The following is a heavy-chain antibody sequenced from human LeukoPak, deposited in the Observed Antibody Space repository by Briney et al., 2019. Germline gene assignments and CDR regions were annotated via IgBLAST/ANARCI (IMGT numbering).Heavy chain of an antibody. D-gene: IGHD2-2*01. J-gene: IGHJ4*02. CDR1: GFTFADYA. CDR2: ISGAGGST. V-gene: IGHV3-43*02. Sequence: PGGSLRLSCAASGFTFADYAMHWVRQAPGNGLEWVSRISGAGGSTYYADSLKGRFTTSRDNSKNSLYLQMNSLRTEDTALYYCAKGIVVVPAAMVVSDYFDYWGQGTLVTVSS. CDR3: AKGIVVVPAAMVVSDYFDY.